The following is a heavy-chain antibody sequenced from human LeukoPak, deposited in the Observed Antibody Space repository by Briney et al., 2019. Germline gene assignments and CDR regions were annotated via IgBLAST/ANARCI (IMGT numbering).Heavy chain of an antibody. Sequence: ASVKVSCKASGYTFTGYYMHWVRQAPGQGLEWMGWINPNSGGTNYAQKFKGRVTMTRDTSISTAYMELSRLRSDDTAVYYCARDLYGSGSYYKMNYWGQGTLVTVSS. D-gene: IGHD3-10*01. CDR2: INPNSGGT. J-gene: IGHJ4*02. CDR3: ARDLYGSGSYYKMNY. CDR1: GYTFTGYY. V-gene: IGHV1-2*02.